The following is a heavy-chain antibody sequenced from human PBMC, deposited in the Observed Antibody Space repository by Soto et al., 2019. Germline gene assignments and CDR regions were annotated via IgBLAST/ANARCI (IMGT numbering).Heavy chain of an antibody. J-gene: IGHJ6*02. CDR3: AAEYSSSSGYGMDV. Sequence: GASVKVSCKASGYTFTSYGISWVRQAPGQGLEWMGWISAYNGNTNYAQRFQERVTITRDMSTSTAYMELSSLRSEDTAVYYCAAEYSSSSGYGMDVWGQGTTVTVSS. CDR1: GYTFTSYG. V-gene: IGHV1-18*01. CDR2: ISAYNGNT. D-gene: IGHD6-6*01.